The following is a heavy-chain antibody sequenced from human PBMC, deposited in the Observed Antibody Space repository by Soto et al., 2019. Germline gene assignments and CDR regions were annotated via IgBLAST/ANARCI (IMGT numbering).Heavy chain of an antibody. CDR2: ISNSGSYI. V-gene: IGHV3-21*01. Sequence: GGSLRLSCSASGFTFDTCSMTWVRQAPGKGLEWVSSISNSGSYIYYANSVKGRFTISRDNAKNSLYLQMNGLRAEDTAFYYCGGTILGVAYYYGMDAWGHGTAVTVSS. D-gene: IGHD1-1*01. CDR3: GGTILGVAYYYGMDA. J-gene: IGHJ6*02. CDR1: GFTFDTCS.